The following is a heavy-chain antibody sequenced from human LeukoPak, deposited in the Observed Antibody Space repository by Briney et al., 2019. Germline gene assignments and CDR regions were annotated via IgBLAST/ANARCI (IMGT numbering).Heavy chain of an antibody. D-gene: IGHD3-3*01. J-gene: IGHJ4*02. CDR2: IIPIFGTA. CDR1: GGTFSSYA. V-gene: IGHV1-69*13. CDR3: ARGGYDFWSGYSFDY. Sequence: ASVKVSCKASGGTFSSYAISWVRQAPGQGPEWMGGIIPIFGTANYAQKFQGRVTITADESTSTAYMELSCLRSEDTAVYYCARGGYDFWSGYSFDYWGQGTLVTVSS.